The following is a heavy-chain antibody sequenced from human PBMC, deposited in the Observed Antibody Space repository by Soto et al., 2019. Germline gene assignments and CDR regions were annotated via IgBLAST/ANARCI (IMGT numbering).Heavy chain of an antibody. V-gene: IGHV1-3*01. CDR2: INGGNGNT. CDR3: AREGFTNWFDP. CDR1: GYTFTSYA. Sequence: ASVKVSCKASGYTFTSYAMHWVRQAPGQRLEWMGWINGGNGNTKYSQKFQGRVTITRDTSASTAYMELSSLRSEDTAVYYCAREGFTNWFDPWGQGTLVTVSS. J-gene: IGHJ5*02.